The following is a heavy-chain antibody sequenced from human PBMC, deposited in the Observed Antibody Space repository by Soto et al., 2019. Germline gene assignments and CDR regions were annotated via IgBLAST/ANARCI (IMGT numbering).Heavy chain of an antibody. V-gene: IGHV3-30-3*01. D-gene: IGHD7-27*01. CDR3: ASDRLPLGGMDV. CDR2: ISYDGSNK. J-gene: IGHJ6*02. CDR1: GFTFSSYA. Sequence: QVQLVESGGGVVQPGRSLRLSCAASGFTFSSYAMHWVRQAPGKGLEWVAVISYDGSNKYYADSVKGRFTISRDNSKNTLYLKVNSLRAEDTAVYYWASDRLPLGGMDVWGQGTTVTVSS.